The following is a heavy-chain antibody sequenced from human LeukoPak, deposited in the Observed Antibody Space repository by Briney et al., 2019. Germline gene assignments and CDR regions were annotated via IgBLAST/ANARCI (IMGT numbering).Heavy chain of an antibody. V-gene: IGHV3-21*01. CDR2: ISSSSSYI. Sequence: GGSLRLSCAASGFTFSSYSMNWVRQAPGKGLEWVSTISSSSSYIYYADSVRGRFTISRDNAKNSLYLQMNSLRAEDTAVYYCASLSRGDSSGYYPFDYWGQGILVTVSS. J-gene: IGHJ4*02. CDR3: ASLSRGDSSGYYPFDY. D-gene: IGHD3-22*01. CDR1: GFTFSSYS.